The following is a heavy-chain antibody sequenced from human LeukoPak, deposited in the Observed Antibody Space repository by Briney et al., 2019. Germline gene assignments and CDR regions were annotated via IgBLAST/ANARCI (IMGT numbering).Heavy chain of an antibody. CDR2: VSAYNGNT. Sequence: ASVKVSCKASGYTFTSYGISWVRQAPGQGLEWTGWVSAYNGNTNYAQKLQGRVTMTTDTSTSTAHMELRSLRSDDTAVYYCARDLSHYDILTGYDYWGQGTLVTVSS. CDR3: ARDLSHYDILTGYDY. D-gene: IGHD3-9*01. J-gene: IGHJ4*02. V-gene: IGHV1-18*04. CDR1: GYTFTSYG.